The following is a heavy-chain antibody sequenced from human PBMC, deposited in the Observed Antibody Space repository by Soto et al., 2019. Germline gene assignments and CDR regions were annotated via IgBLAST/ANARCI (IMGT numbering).Heavy chain of an antibody. CDR2: ISSSSSYI. D-gene: IGHD1-20*01. Sequence: GGSLRLSCAASGFTFSSYSMNWVRQAPGKGLEWVSSISSSSSYIYYADSVKGRFTISRDNAKNSLYLQMNSLRAEDTAVYYCARDQGNWNYDDYWGQGTLVTVSS. CDR3: ARDQGNWNYDDY. J-gene: IGHJ4*02. V-gene: IGHV3-21*01. CDR1: GFTFSSYS.